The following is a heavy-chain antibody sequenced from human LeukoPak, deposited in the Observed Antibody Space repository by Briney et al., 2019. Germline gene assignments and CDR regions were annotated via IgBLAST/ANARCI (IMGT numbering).Heavy chain of an antibody. CDR3: ARDAGFYAGIDH. CDR1: GTSISDYS. V-gene: IGHV4-4*07. D-gene: IGHD2/OR15-2a*01. J-gene: IGHJ5*02. CDR2: ISITEST. Sequence: PSETLSLTCSVSGTSISDYSWSWIRQPAGKGLEWIGRISITESTYYNPSLKSRVTISLDTSKNHFSLKLNSMTAADTAVYYCARDAGFYAGIDHWGQGTLVTVSS.